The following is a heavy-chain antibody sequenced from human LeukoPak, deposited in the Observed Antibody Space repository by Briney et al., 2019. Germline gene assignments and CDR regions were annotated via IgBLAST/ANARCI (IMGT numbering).Heavy chain of an antibody. V-gene: IGHV3-21*01. Sequence: GGSLRLSCAASGFTFSSYSMNWVRQAPGKGLEWVSSISSSSSYIYYADSVKGRFTISRDNAKNSLYLQMNSLRAEDTAVYYCVRDLSSSSGWYVPFENWGQGTLVTVSS. CDR2: ISSSSSYI. CDR1: GFTFSSYS. D-gene: IGHD6-19*01. J-gene: IGHJ4*02. CDR3: VRDLSSSSGWYVPFEN.